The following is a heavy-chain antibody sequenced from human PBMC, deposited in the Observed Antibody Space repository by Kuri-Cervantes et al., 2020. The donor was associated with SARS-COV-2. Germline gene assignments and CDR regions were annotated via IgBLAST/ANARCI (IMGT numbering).Heavy chain of an antibody. CDR1: GGSISSSSYY. Sequence: GSLRLSCTVSGGSISSSSYYWGWIRQPPGKGLEWIGSIYYSGSTYYNPSLKSRVTISVDTSKDQFSLKLSSVTAADTAVYYCARQMMSSITIFGVVITKNWFDPWGQGTLVTVSS. CDR3: ARQMMSSITIFGVVITKNWFDP. V-gene: IGHV4-39*01. D-gene: IGHD3-3*01. CDR2: IYYSGST. J-gene: IGHJ5*02.